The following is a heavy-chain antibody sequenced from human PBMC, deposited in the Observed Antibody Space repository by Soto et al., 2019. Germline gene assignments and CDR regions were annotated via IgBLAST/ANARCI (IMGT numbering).Heavy chain of an antibody. CDR1: GYTFTSYD. Sequence: QVQLVQSGAEVKKPGASVKVSCKASGYTFTSYDINWVRQATGQGLEWMGWMNPNSGNTGYAQKFQGRVTMTRNTSXGTAYMKLSSLRSEDTAVYYCASGYEGHYDFGRFDPWGQGTLVTVSS. J-gene: IGHJ5*02. CDR2: MNPNSGNT. V-gene: IGHV1-8*01. CDR3: ASGYEGHYDFGRFDP. D-gene: IGHD3-3*01.